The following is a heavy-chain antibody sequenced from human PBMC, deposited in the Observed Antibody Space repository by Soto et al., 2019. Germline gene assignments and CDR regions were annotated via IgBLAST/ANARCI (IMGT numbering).Heavy chain of an antibody. CDR3: AGSGYDSIFDY. V-gene: IGHV4-30-4*01. J-gene: IGHJ4*02. CDR1: GGSISSGDYY. CDR2: IYYSGST. D-gene: IGHD5-12*01. Sequence: NPSETLSLTCTVSGGSISSGDYYWSWIRQPPGKGLEWIGYIYYSGSTYYNPSLKSRVTISVDTSKNQFSLKLSSVTAADTAVYYCAGSGYDSIFDYWGQGTLVTVSS.